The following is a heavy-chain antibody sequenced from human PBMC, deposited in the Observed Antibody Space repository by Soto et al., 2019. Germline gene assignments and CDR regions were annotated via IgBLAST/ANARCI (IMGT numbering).Heavy chain of an antibody. CDR3: ARSLKMATIIGPLDY. D-gene: IGHD5-12*01. V-gene: IGHV1-69*06. J-gene: IGHJ4*02. CDR2: IIPIFGTA. CDR1: TFSSYA. Sequence: TFSSYAISWVRQAPGQGLEWMGGIIPIFGTANYAQKFQGRVTITADKSTSTAYMELSSLRSEDTAVYYCARSLKMATIIGPLDYWGQGTLVTVSS.